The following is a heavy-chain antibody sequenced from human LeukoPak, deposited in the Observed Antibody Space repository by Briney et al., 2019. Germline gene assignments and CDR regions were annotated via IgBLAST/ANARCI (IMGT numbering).Heavy chain of an antibody. V-gene: IGHV1-69*05. D-gene: IGHD3-3*01. CDR1: GGTFSSYA. J-gene: IGHJ6*01. CDR2: IIPIFGTA. Sequence: GASVKVSCKASGGTFSSYAIGWVRQAPGQGLEWMGGIIPIFGTANYAQKFQGRVTITRDTSASTAYMELSSLRSEDTAVYYCARDSGPDYDFWSGYRMDVWGKGTTVTVSS. CDR3: ARDSGPDYDFWSGYRMDV.